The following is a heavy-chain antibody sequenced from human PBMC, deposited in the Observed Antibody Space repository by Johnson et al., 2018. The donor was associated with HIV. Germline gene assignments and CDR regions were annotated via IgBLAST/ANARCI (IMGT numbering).Heavy chain of an antibody. CDR2: IYSGGST. CDR1: GFTVSSNY. Sequence: VQLVESGGGLIQPGGSLRLSCAASGFTVSSNYMSWVRQAPGKGLEWVSVIYSGGSTYYADSVKGRFTISRDNSKNTLYLQMNSLRAEDTAVYYCARGLIIQLWLQAAFDIWGQGTKVTVSS. CDR3: ARGLIIQLWLQAAFDI. V-gene: IGHV3-53*01. J-gene: IGHJ3*02. D-gene: IGHD5-18*01.